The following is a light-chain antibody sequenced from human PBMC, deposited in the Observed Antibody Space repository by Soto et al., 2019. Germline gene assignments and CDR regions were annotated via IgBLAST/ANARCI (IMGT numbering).Light chain of an antibody. Sequence: DIQMTQSPSLLCASVGDRVTITCRASETISHFLNWYQQKPGKAPKILIYDASSLQSGVPSRFSGSGSGADFTLTISSLQPEDFAIYYCQQSYGTPVTFGGGTKVDIK. J-gene: IGKJ4*01. V-gene: IGKV1-39*01. CDR3: QQSYGTPVT. CDR2: DAS. CDR1: ETISHF.